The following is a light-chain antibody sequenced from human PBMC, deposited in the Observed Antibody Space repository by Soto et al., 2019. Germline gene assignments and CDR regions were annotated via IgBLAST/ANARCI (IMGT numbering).Light chain of an antibody. J-gene: IGKJ1*01. V-gene: IGKV1-27*01. CDR2: VAS. CDR3: QKYNSAPWT. Sequence: DIQMTQSPSSLSASVGDRVTITCRASQGISNYLAWYQQQPGKVPKLLIYVASTLQSGVPSRFSGSGSGTDFTLTISSLQPEDVATYYCQKYNSAPWTLGNGTKVEIK. CDR1: QGISNY.